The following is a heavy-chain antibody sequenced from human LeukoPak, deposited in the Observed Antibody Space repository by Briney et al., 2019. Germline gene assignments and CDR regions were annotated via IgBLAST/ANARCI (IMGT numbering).Heavy chain of an antibody. V-gene: IGHV3-33*01. CDR3: ARDLNVYFDN. J-gene: IGHJ4*02. CDR2: IWYDGSRK. Sequence: PGGSLRLSCAASGFTFSSYGMHWVRQAPGKGLEWVAVIWYDGSRKYYADSVKGRFTISRDSSMNTLSLQMDSLRAEDTAVYYCARDLNVYFDNWGQGTLVTVSS. D-gene: IGHD2-8*01. CDR1: GFTFSSYG.